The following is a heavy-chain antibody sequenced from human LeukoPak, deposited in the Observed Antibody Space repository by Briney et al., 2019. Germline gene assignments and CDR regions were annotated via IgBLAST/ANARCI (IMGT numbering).Heavy chain of an antibody. Sequence: ASVKVSYKVSGYTLTVLSMHWVRQAPGKGLEWMGGFDPEDGETIYAQKFQGRVTMTEDTSTDTAYMELSSLRSEDTAVYYCATDDNLSYSSSSGQFDYWGQGTLVTVSS. CDR3: ATDDNLSYSSSSGQFDY. J-gene: IGHJ4*02. V-gene: IGHV1-24*01. D-gene: IGHD6-6*01. CDR1: GYTLTVLS. CDR2: FDPEDGET.